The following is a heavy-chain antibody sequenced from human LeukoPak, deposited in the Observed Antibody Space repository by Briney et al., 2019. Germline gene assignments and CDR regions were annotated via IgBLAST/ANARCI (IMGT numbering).Heavy chain of an antibody. CDR3: ASKKDSSSWYDY. D-gene: IGHD6-13*01. J-gene: IGHJ4*02. V-gene: IGHV4-28*01. Sequence: SDTLSLTCAVSGNSISSNYWWAWIRQPPGKGLEWIGYIYYSGTTFYSPSLKSRVTMSVDTSKNQFSLKLNSVTAVDTAVYYCASKKDSSSWYDYWGQGILVAVSS. CDR1: GNSISSNYW. CDR2: IYYSGTT.